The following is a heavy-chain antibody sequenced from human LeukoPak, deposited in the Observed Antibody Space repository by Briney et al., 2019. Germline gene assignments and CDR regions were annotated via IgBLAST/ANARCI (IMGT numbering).Heavy chain of an antibody. D-gene: IGHD1-26*01. CDR1: GFSLTNYA. V-gene: IGHV3-48*01. CDR2: INSRSEII. Sequence: PGGSLRLSCSASGFSLTNYAMNWVRQAPGKGLVWLSYINSRSEIIYYADSVKGRFTISRDNAKNSLSLEMSSLRAEDTAVYYCARCIVPRGAFDYWGQGDLVIVSS. J-gene: IGHJ4*02. CDR3: ARCIVPRGAFDY.